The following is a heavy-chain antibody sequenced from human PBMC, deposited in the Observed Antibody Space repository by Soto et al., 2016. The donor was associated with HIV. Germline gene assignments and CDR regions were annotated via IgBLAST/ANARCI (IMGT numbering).Heavy chain of an antibody. CDR2: TRSKAYGGAP. Sequence: EVQVVESGGGLVQPGRSLRLSCLASGFRFGDYAVSWVRQAPGKGLEWVGFTRSKAYGGAPDYAASVKGRFIISRDDSKSIAYLQMNSLKTXDTGVYYCRVTTFSSYYYYYMDSGQRATVXVSS. J-gene: IGHJ6*03. V-gene: IGHV3-49*04. CDR1: GFRFGDYA. D-gene: IGHD4-17*01. CDR3: RVTTFSSYYYYYMDS.